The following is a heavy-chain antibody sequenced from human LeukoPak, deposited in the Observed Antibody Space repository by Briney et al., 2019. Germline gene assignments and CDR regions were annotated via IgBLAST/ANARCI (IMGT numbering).Heavy chain of an antibody. CDR1: GYTFTSYG. Sequence: ASVKVSCKASGYTFTSYGINWVRQAPGQGLEWMGWISVINSGNTRYAQNFQGRLTMTTDTSTTTAYMELRSLRSDDTAVYYCSREFPFCGADCFSGVFDIWGQGTMVTVS. CDR2: ISVINSGNT. D-gene: IGHD2-21*02. CDR3: SREFPFCGADCFSGVFDI. V-gene: IGHV1-18*01. J-gene: IGHJ3*02.